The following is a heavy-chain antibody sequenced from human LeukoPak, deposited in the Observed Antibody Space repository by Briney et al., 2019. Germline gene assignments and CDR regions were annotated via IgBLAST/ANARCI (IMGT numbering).Heavy chain of an antibody. CDR3: ARWGYCSGGSCRQNMYYFDY. CDR2: ISSSSSYI. D-gene: IGHD2-15*01. J-gene: IGHJ4*02. Sequence: GGSLRLSCAASGFTFSSYSMNWVRQAPGKGLEWVSSISSSSSYIYYADSVKGRFTISRDNAKNSLYLQMNILRAEDTAVYYCARWGYCSGGSCRQNMYYFDYWGQGTLVTVSS. V-gene: IGHV3-21*01. CDR1: GFTFSSYS.